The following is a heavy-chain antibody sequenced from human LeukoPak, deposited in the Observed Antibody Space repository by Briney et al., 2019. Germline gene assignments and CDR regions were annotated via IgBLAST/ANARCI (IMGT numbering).Heavy chain of an antibody. CDR1: AGSISGHS. Sequence: SETLSFTCTVSAGSISGHSWNWIRQPPGKGLEWIGDIYYSGSTRYNPSLESRVTISLDTSKNQFSLSLTSVTAADTAVYYCAREPRWYYYDSASYYFDYWGQGTLVTVSS. D-gene: IGHD3-22*01. CDR3: AREPRWYYYDSASYYFDY. J-gene: IGHJ4*02. CDR2: IYYSGST. V-gene: IGHV4-59*11.